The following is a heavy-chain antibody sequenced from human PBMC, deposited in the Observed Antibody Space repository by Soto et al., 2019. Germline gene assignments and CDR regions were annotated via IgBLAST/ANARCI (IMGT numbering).Heavy chain of an antibody. V-gene: IGHV3-21*01. Sequence: GGSLRLSCAGSGFTFSTHAMVWVRQAPGKGLEWVSSISSSGTYVYYADSVEGRFTIFRDDARNSVYLQMNSLTVEDKAVYYCARDGNYHEFWGQGTQVTVYS. CDR1: GFTFSTHA. D-gene: IGHD1-1*01. CDR3: ARDGNYHEF. J-gene: IGHJ4*02. CDR2: ISSSGTYV.